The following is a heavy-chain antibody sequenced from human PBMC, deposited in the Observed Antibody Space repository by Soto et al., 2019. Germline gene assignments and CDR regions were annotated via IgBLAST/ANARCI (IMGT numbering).Heavy chain of an antibody. Sequence: QVQLQESGPGLVKPSETLSLTCAVSGWSVSSADYCWTWIRQSPGKGLECIGNMWYNGNIYYNPSLKSRVTLSVDTSKNQRSRMLNSVTASDTAIYYCAGGRDHAKVHNWGQGTLVTVSS. CDR3: AGGRDHAKVHN. J-gene: IGHJ4*02. CDR1: GWSVSSADYC. CDR2: MWYNGNI. V-gene: IGHV4-61*08.